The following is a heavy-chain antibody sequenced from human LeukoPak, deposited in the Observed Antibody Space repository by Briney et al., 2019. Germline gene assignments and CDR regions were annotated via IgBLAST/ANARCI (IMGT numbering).Heavy chain of an antibody. CDR2: VHLDGRT. Sequence: SETLSLTCTVSGGSIRSYYWNWVRQPPGKGLEWIGEVHLDGRTNYNPSLKSRLIMSVDLPENHISLKLTSVTAADTAVYYCAREGGFYRPLDYWGQGTLVTVSS. CDR1: GGSIRSYY. D-gene: IGHD3-3*01. V-gene: IGHV4-59*12. J-gene: IGHJ4*02. CDR3: AREGGFYRPLDY.